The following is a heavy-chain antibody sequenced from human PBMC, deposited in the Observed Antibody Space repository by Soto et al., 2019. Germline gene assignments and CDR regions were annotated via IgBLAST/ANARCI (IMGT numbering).Heavy chain of an antibody. Sequence: ASVKVSCKASGGTFSSYAISWVRQAPGQGLEWMGGIIPIFGTANYAQKFQGRVTITADESTSTAYMELSSLRSEDTAVYYCARVLGLANIVGADYYYYGMDVWGQGTTVTVSS. CDR3: ARVLGLANIVGADYYYYGMDV. D-gene: IGHD1-26*01. J-gene: IGHJ6*02. CDR1: GGTFSSYA. V-gene: IGHV1-69*13. CDR2: IIPIFGTA.